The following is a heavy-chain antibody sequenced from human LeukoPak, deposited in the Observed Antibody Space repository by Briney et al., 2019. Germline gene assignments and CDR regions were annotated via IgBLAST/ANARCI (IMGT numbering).Heavy chain of an antibody. V-gene: IGHV3-66*01. J-gene: IGHJ5*02. CDR2: IYSGGST. D-gene: IGHD6-13*01. Sequence: AGGSLRLSCAGSGFIVSSNYMSWVRQAPGKGLEWVSVIYSGGSTYYADSVKGRFTISRDNSKNTLYLQMNSLRAEDTAVYYCARERSSWGGDNWFDPWGQGTLVTVSS. CDR3: ARERSSWGGDNWFDP. CDR1: GFIVSSNY.